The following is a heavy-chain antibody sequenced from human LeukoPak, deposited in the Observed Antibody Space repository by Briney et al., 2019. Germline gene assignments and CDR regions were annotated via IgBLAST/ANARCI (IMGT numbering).Heavy chain of an antibody. CDR1: GGSFSGYY. CDR3: ASSYSSSSPIDY. Sequence: SETLSLTCAVYGGSFSGYYWSWIRQPPGKGLEWIGEINLSGSTNYNPSLKSRVTISVDTSKNQFSLKLSSVTAADTAVYYCASSYSSSSPIDYWGQGTLVTVSS. CDR2: INLSGST. J-gene: IGHJ4*02. V-gene: IGHV4-34*01. D-gene: IGHD6-6*01.